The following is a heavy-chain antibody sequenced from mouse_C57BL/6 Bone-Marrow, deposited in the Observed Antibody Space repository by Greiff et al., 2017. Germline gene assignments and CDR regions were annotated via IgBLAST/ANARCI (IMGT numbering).Heavy chain of an antibody. CDR3: ARFGEYGAHYAMDY. Sequence: VKLMESGAELVRPGTSVKVSCKASGYAFTNYLIAWVKQRPGQGLEWIGVINPGSGGTNYNEKFKGQATLTAAKSSSTAYMQLSSLTSEDSAVDYCARFGEYGAHYAMDYWGQGTSVTVSS. CDR1: GYAFTNYL. V-gene: IGHV1-54*01. CDR2: INPGSGGT. D-gene: IGHD2-13*01. J-gene: IGHJ4*01.